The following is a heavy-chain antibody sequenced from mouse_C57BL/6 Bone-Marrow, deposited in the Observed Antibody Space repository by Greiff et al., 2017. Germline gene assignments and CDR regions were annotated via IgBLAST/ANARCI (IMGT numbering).Heavy chain of an antibody. D-gene: IGHD1-1*01. V-gene: IGHV1-64*01. CDR1: GYTFTSYW. J-gene: IGHJ1*03. Sequence: VQLQQSGAELVKPGASVKLSCKASGYTFTSYWMHWVKQRPGQGLEWIGMIHPNSGSTNYNEKFKSKATLTVDKSSSTADMQLSSLTSEDSAVYYCARWGDYGSSYDWYFDVWGTGTTVTVSS. CDR2: IHPNSGST. CDR3: ARWGDYGSSYDWYFDV.